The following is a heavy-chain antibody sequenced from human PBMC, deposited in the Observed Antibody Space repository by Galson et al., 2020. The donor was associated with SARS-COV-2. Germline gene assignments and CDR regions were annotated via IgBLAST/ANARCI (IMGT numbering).Heavy chain of an antibody. CDR2: SYYTGST. CDR1: GGSISSSSYY. CDR3: ARDCSSTSCYDSDAFDV. V-gene: IGHV4-39*07. D-gene: IGHD2-2*01. Sequence: SQTLSLTCTVSGGSISSSSYYWGWIRETPGKGPEWTGSSYYTGSTYYNPSLKSRVTMSVDTSKNQFSLKLSSVTAADTAVYYCARDCSSTSCYDSDAFDVWGQGTMVTVSS. J-gene: IGHJ3*01.